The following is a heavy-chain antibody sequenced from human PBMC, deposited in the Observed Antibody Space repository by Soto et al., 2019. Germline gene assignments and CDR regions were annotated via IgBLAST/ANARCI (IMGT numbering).Heavy chain of an antibody. J-gene: IGHJ3*02. CDR3: ARDCSGGSCHAAFDI. D-gene: IGHD2-15*01. Sequence: SETLSLTCTVSGGSISSGNYYWSWIRQPPGKGLEWIGYIYYSGSTYYNPSLKSRVTISVDTSKNQFSLKLSSVTAADTAVYYCARDCSGGSCHAAFDIWGQGTMVTVSS. V-gene: IGHV4-30-4*01. CDR2: IYYSGST. CDR1: GGSISSGNYY.